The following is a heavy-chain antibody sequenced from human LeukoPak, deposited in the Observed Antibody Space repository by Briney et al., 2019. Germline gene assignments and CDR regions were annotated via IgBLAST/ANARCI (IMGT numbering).Heavy chain of an antibody. CDR3: VRARAGGPDY. CDR1: GFTFRHYA. D-gene: IGHD3-16*01. CDR2: LSFDGAHK. V-gene: IGHV3-30*04. Sequence: GGSLRLSCAASGFTFRHYAVHWVRQAPGRGLEWVAVLSFDGAHKYYAESVKGRFTISKDNSNNTPFLQMDSLRLEDTALYYCVRARAGGPDYWGQGTLVTVSS. J-gene: IGHJ4*02.